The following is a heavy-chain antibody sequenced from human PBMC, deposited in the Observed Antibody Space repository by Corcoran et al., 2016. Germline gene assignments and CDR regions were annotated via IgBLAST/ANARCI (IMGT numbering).Heavy chain of an antibody. CDR3: TVGDDFDH. V-gene: IGHV3-15*07. D-gene: IGHD1-26*01. CDR1: GFTFSNGW. CDR2: VKSKYDGGTI. J-gene: IGHJ4*02. Sequence: EVQLVDSGGGLVKPGGSLRLSCAASGFTFSNGWMHWVRQAPGKGLEWVGRVKSKYDGGTIDYAAPVKGRFTISRDDSKNTLYLQMNSLRIEDTAVYYCTVGDDFDHWGLGTLVTVSS.